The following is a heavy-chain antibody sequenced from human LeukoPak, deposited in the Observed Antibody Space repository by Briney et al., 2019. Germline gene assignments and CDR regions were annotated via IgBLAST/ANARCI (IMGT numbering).Heavy chain of an antibody. CDR2: ISAYNGNT. CDR1: GYTFGSYG. Sequence: ASVKVCCKASGYTFGSYGISWVRQSPGQGLEWMGWISAYNGNTNYAQKLQGRVTMITDTSTSTAYMELRSLRSDDTAVYYCAAQRAYSGDYWGQGTLVTVSS. V-gene: IGHV1-18*01. J-gene: IGHJ4*02. CDR3: AAQRAYSGDY. D-gene: IGHD6-13*01.